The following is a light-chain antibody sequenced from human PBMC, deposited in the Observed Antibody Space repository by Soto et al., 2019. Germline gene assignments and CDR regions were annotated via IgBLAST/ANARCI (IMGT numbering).Light chain of an antibody. CDR1: SSEVGTYNY. J-gene: IGLJ2*01. CDR2: EGI. V-gene: IGLV2-23*01. CDR3: CLYGGML. Sequence: QSVLTQPASVSGSPGQSITISCTGTSSEVGTYNYVSWYQQEPGKVPKVIIYEGIKRPSGISNRFSGSISDNTASLTISGLQAEDEADYYCCLYGGMLFGGGTKLTVL.